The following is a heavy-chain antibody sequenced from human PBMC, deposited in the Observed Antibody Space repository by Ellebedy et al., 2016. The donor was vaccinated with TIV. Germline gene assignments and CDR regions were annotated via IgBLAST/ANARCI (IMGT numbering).Heavy chain of an antibody. CDR1: GGPFREYF. CDR2: INHGGRT. Sequence: MPSETLSLTCVVNGGPFREYFWTRLRRTPGKELEWIGEINHGGRTISNPSLKSRLTISIDTSNNQVFLKVNSVTAADTAVYYCARGRRIMGNYYGMAGWGPGTTVTVSS. J-gene: IGHJ6*02. CDR3: ARGRRIMGNYYGMAG. V-gene: IGHV4-34*01. D-gene: IGHD1-26*01.